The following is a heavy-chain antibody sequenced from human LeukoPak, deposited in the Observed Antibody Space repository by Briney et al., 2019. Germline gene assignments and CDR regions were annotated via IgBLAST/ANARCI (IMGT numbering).Heavy chain of an antibody. Sequence: GGSLRLSCAASGFTFSSYEMHWVRQAPGKGLEYVSAISSNGDSTYYANFVKGRFIVSRDNSKNTLYLQMGSLRPEDMAVYYCARDRPGDVWGEGTTVTVSS. CDR2: ISSNGDST. V-gene: IGHV3-64*01. CDR1: GFTFSSYE. J-gene: IGHJ6*04. CDR3: ARDRPGDV.